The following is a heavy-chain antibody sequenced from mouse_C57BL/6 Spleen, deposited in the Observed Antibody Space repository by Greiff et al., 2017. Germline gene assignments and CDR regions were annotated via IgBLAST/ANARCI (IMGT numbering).Heavy chain of an antibody. CDR2: ILPGSGSN. V-gene: IGHV1-9*01. Sequence: VQLQQSGAELMQPGASLTLSCKATGFTFTGYWIEWVKQTPGHGLEWIGEILPGSGSNNYTEKFKGTATFTGDTSSKTACMQVSGMATEDSAIYYCARAHYYGTDYWGQGTTVTVSS. J-gene: IGHJ2*01. CDR3: ARAHYYGTDY. CDR1: GFTFTGYW. D-gene: IGHD1-1*01.